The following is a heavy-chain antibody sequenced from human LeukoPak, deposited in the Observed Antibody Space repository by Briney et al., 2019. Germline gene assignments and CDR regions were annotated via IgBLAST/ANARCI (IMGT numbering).Heavy chain of an antibody. CDR1: GYTFTNYA. V-gene: IGHV7-4-1*02. J-gene: IGHJ4*02. Sequence: ASVKVSCKASGYTFTNYAMDWVRQAPGQGLEWMGWIHPSTGNPTYAQGFTGRFVFSLDTSVSTTYLQISSLKAEDTAVYFCARAFQSLGGLSLPDYWGQGTLVTVSS. CDR3: ARAFQSLGGLSLPDY. CDR2: IHPSTGNP. D-gene: IGHD3-16*02.